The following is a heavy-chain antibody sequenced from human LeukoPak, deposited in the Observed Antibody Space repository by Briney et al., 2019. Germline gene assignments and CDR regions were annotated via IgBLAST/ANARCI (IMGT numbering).Heavy chain of an antibody. Sequence: SETLSLTCAGYAGSFSDYYWTWIRQTPGKGLEWIGEINHSGRTNYNPSLKSRVTILVDTSKNQFSLKLTSVTAADTAVYYCARAVAGSFFDYWGQGTLVTVSS. CDR1: AGSFSDYY. CDR3: ARAVAGSFFDY. V-gene: IGHV4-34*01. CDR2: INHSGRT. D-gene: IGHD6-19*01. J-gene: IGHJ4*02.